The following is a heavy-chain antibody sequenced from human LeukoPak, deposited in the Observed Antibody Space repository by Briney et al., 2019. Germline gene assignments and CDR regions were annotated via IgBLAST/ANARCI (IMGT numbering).Heavy chain of an antibody. CDR2: INPSGGGT. CDR1: GYTFTTYY. CDR3: ARDPSNTSGRYAYFDY. Sequence: ASVKVSCKASGYTFTTYYMHWVRQAPGQGLVWMGLINPSGGGTRYAQKFQGRVTMTRDTSTSTVYMELSSLRSDDTALYYCARDPSNTSGRYAYFDYWGQGTLVTVSS. V-gene: IGHV1-46*01. D-gene: IGHD6-19*01. J-gene: IGHJ4*02.